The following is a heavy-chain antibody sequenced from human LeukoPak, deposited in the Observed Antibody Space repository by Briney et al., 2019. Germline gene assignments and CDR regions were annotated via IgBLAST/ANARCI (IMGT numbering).Heavy chain of an antibody. V-gene: IGHV5-51*01. CDR3: ARRSATRPDSSSSWYDY. CDR2: IYPGDSDT. D-gene: IGHD6-6*01. Sequence: GESLKISCKGSGYSFTSYWTGWVRQMPGKGLEWMGIIYPGDSDTRYSPSFQGQVTISADKSISTAYLQWSSLKASDTAMYYCARRSATRPDSSSSWYDYWGQGTLVTVSS. J-gene: IGHJ4*02. CDR1: GYSFTSYW.